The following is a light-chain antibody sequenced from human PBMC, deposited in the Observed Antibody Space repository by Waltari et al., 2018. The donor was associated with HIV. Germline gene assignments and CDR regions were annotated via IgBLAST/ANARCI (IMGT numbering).Light chain of an antibody. CDR2: NFN. Sequence: QSALSQPASVSASPGQSVAISCSGSASDIGRYNYVSWYQQHPDKTPRLILFNFNNWPSGISDRFSGSKDGTTASLTISTVETDDEADYYCASYTVNSTGVFGSGTKLTVL. CDR3: ASYTVNSTGV. J-gene: IGLJ1*01. CDR1: ASDIGRYNY. V-gene: IGLV2-14*03.